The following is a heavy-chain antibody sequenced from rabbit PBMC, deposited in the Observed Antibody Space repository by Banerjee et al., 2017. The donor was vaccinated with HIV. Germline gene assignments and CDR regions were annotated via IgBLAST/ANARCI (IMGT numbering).Heavy chain of an antibody. CDR2: INTSSGNT. CDR3: TKDYPKNGGYVFNL. V-gene: IGHV1S40*01. J-gene: IGHJ4*01. D-gene: IGHD1-1*01. Sequence: QSLEESGGGLVKPEGSLTLTCTASGFSFSNKCVMCWVRQAPGKGLEWIACINTSSGNTVYASWEKGLFTISKTSSTAVTLQMTSLTAADTATYFCTKDYPKNGGYVFNLWGPGTLVTVS. CDR1: GFSFSNKCV.